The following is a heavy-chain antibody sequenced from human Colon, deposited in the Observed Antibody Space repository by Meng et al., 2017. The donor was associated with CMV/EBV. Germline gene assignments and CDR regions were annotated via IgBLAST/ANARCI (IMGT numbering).Heavy chain of an antibody. CDR1: GYKFTDYW. Sequence: GESLKISCKASGYKFTDYWIGWVRQMPGKGLEWMGIIYPGDSDTRYSPSFQGQVTISADKSIRTAFLQWNSLKASDSTIYYCARHVLGGGGDWGWFDPWGQGTLVTVSS. CDR3: ARHVLGGGGDWGWFDP. V-gene: IGHV5-51*01. D-gene: IGHD2-21*01. CDR2: IYPGDSDT. J-gene: IGHJ5*02.